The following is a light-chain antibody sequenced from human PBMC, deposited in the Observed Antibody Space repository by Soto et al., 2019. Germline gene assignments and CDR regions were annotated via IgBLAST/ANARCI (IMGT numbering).Light chain of an antibody. CDR1: QSVSSSC. CDR2: GAS. V-gene: IGKV3-20*01. CDR3: QKYGSSPPIT. Sequence: EIVLTQSPGTLSLSPGERATLSCRASQSVSSSCLAWYQQKPGQAPRLLIYGASSRATGIPDRFSGSGSGTDFTLTISRLEPEDFAVYYCQKYGSSPPITFGQGTRLEIK. J-gene: IGKJ5*01.